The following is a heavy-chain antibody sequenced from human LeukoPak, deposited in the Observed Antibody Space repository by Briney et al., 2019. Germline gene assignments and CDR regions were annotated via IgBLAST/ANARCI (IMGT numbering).Heavy chain of an antibody. CDR1: GGSISSGDYY. CDR3: ARAHSSSWYMDY. CDR2: MYYSGST. D-gene: IGHD6-13*01. J-gene: IGHJ4*02. V-gene: IGHV4-61*08. Sequence: PSQTLSLTCTVSGGSISSGDYYWSWIRQPPGKGLEWVGYMYYSGSTNYNPSLKSRVTISLDTSNNQFSLKLTSVTAADTAVYYCARAHSSSWYMDYWGQGTLVTVSS.